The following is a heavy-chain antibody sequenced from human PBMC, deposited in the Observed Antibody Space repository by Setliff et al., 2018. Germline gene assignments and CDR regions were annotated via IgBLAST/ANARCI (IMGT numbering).Heavy chain of an antibody. D-gene: IGHD4-17*01. V-gene: IGHV4-38-2*01. J-gene: IGHJ4*02. CDR2: VYRNGNT. CDR1: DFSINSGYY. Sequence: SETLSLTCSVSDFSINSGYYWGWIRQSPGEGLEWIGSVYRNGNTYYNPSLKSRVTISVDTSKNQLSLRLNSVTAADTAVYYCARQIDYGDFQYFDYWGQGTLVTVSS. CDR3: ARQIDYGDFQYFDY.